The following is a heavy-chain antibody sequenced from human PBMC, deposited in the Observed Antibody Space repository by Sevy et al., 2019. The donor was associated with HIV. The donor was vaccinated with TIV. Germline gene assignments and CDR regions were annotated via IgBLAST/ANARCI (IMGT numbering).Heavy chain of an antibody. D-gene: IGHD3-10*01. CDR3: ARGLGRFGELLNWFDP. V-gene: IGHV4-30-2*01. J-gene: IGHJ5*02. CDR2: IYHSGST. Sequence: SETLSLTCAVSGGSISSGGYSWSWIRQPPGKGLEWIGYIYHSGSTYYNPSLKSRVTISVDRSTNQFSLKLSSVTAAATAVYYCARGLGRFGELLNWFDPWGQGTLVTVSS. CDR1: GGSISSGGYS.